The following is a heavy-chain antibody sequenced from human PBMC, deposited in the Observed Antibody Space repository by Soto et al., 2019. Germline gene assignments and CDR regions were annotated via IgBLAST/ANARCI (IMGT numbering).Heavy chain of an antibody. CDR1: GFTFSSYG. J-gene: IGHJ4*02. V-gene: IGHV3-33*01. D-gene: IGHD6-13*01. Sequence: GGSLRLSCAASGFTFSSYGMHWVRQAPGKGLEWVAVIWYDGSNKYYADSVKGRFTISRDNSKNTLYLQMNSLRAEDTAVYYCAREWQQLASFDYWGQGTLVTVSS. CDR3: AREWQQLASFDY. CDR2: IWYDGSNK.